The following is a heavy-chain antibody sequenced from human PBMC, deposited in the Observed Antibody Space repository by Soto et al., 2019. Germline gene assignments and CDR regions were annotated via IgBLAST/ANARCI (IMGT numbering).Heavy chain of an antibody. D-gene: IGHD6-19*01. V-gene: IGHV3-30*18. J-gene: IGHJ6*02. Sequence: QVQLVESGGGVVQPGRSLRLSCAASGFTFSSYGMHWVRQAPGKGLEWVAVISYDGSNKYYADSVKGRFTISRDNSKNXPDLQLHSLRDEDTAVYYCAKDRGWLAERYYYGMDVWGQGTTVTVSS. CDR3: AKDRGWLAERYYYGMDV. CDR1: GFTFSSYG. CDR2: ISYDGSNK.